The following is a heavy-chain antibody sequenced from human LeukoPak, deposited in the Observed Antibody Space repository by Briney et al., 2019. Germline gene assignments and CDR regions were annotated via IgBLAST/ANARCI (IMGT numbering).Heavy chain of an antibody. J-gene: IGHJ4*02. Sequence: GGSLRLSCAASGFTFSSYAMHWVRQAPGKGLEWVAVISYDGSNKYYADSVKGRFTISRDNAKNSLYLQMNSLRAEDTAVYYCARGTSVSSGWEDFDYWGQGTLVTVSS. D-gene: IGHD6-19*01. CDR1: GFTFSSYA. CDR3: ARGTSVSSGWEDFDY. V-gene: IGHV3-30*04. CDR2: ISYDGSNK.